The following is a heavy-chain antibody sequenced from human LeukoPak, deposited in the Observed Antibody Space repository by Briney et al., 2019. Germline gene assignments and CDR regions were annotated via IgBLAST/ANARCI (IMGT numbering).Heavy chain of an antibody. J-gene: IGHJ3*02. CDR3: ASLIVGATHYDAFDI. Sequence: PGGSLRLSCAASGFTFSSYWMHWVRQAPGKGLVWVSRINSDGSSTSYADSVKGRFTISRDNAKNTLYLQMNSLRAEDTAVYYCASLIVGATHYDAFDIWGQGTMVTVSS. CDR2: INSDGSST. CDR1: GFTFSSYW. V-gene: IGHV3-74*01. D-gene: IGHD1-26*01.